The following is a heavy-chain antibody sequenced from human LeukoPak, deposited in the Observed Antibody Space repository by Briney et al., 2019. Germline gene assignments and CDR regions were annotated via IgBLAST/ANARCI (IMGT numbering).Heavy chain of an antibody. Sequence: PGGSLRLSCAASGFTFSSYGMHWVRLAPGKGLEWVAVISHDGSNKYYADSVKGRFTISRDNSKNALYLQMNSLRAEDTAVYYCAKDRREMATIMDHWGQGTLVTVSS. CDR3: AKDRREMATIMDH. CDR2: ISHDGSNK. J-gene: IGHJ4*02. V-gene: IGHV3-30*18. CDR1: GFTFSSYG. D-gene: IGHD5-24*01.